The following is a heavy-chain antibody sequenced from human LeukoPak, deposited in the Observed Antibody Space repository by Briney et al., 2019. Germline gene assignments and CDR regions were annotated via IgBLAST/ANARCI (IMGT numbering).Heavy chain of an antibody. Sequence: GGSLRLSCAASGFTVSSNYMNWVRQAPGKGLEWVSVIYGGGNIYYADSVRGRFTISRDNSKNTLYLQMNSLRAEDTAVYYCARGAGYNYPYYFDYWGQGTLVTVSS. CDR1: GFTVSSNY. J-gene: IGHJ4*02. V-gene: IGHV3-53*01. CDR2: IYGGGNI. CDR3: ARGAGYNYPYYFDY. D-gene: IGHD5-24*01.